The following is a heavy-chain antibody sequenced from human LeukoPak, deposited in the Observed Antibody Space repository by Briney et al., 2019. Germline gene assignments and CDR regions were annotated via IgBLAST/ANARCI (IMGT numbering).Heavy chain of an antibody. CDR2: IYHSGST. Sequence: SETLSLTCTVSGGSISYYYWSWIRQPPGKGLEWIGHIYHSGSTNYNPSFKSRVTISVDTSKNHFSLYLSSVTAADTAVYYCVRHAATRHNYGMDVWGQGTLVTVSS. CDR3: VRHAATRHNYGMDV. CDR1: GGSISYYY. V-gene: IGHV4-59*08. J-gene: IGHJ6*02. D-gene: IGHD6-13*01.